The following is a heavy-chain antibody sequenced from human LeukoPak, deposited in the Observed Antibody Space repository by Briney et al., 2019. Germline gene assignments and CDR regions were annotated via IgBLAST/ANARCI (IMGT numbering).Heavy chain of an antibody. CDR3: ARRLAVAGTVVDYGMDV. D-gene: IGHD6-19*01. V-gene: IGHV4-4*09. Sequence: SETLSLTCTVSGGSISSYDWSWIRQPPGKGLEWIAYIYSSGSTNYNPSLKSRVTRSVDTSKNQFSLKLSSVTAADSAVYYCARRLAVAGTVVDYGMDVWGQGTTVTVSS. CDR2: IYSSGST. J-gene: IGHJ6*02. CDR1: GGSISSYD.